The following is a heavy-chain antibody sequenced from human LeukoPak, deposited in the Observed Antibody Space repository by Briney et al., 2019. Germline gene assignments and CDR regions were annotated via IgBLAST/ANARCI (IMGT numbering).Heavy chain of an antibody. CDR2: INPRGGST. D-gene: IGHD1-26*01. CDR1: GYTFTTYY. V-gene: IGHV1-46*01. J-gene: IGHJ4*02. Sequence: GASVKVSCKASGYTFTTYYMHWVRQAPGQGLEWMGIINPRGGSTSYAQKFQGRVTMTGDTSTSTVYMQLSSLRSEDTAVYYCARGGTSGSYTLDYWGQGTLATVSS. CDR3: ARGGTSGSYTLDY.